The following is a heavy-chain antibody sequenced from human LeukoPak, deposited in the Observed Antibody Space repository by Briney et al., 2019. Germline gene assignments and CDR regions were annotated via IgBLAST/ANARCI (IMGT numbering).Heavy chain of an antibody. Sequence: SVKVSCKASGGTFSSYAISWVRQAPGQGLEWMGWIIPILGIANYAQEFQGRVTITADKSTSTAYMELSSLRSEDTAVYYCARGFVDTAMVNYYYYGMDVWGQGTTVTVSS. J-gene: IGHJ6*02. CDR2: IIPILGIA. CDR1: GGTFSSYA. CDR3: ARGFVDTAMVNYYYYGMDV. V-gene: IGHV1-69*10. D-gene: IGHD5-18*01.